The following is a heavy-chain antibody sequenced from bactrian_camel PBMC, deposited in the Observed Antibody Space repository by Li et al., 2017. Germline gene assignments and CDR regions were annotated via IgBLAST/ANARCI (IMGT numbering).Heavy chain of an antibody. V-gene: IGHV3S40*01. CDR3: ATDLLVCRMSRRRFSI. J-gene: IGHJ4*01. D-gene: IGHD4*01. CDR1: GNTASVDC. Sequence: ESGGGSVQAGRSLRLSCVVSGNTASVDCMGWFRQAPGKEREGVARIYRGGSSPYYADSVKGRFTISQDYAKNTVFLQMNSLKPEDTAMYYCATDLLVCRMSRRRFSILGPGDPGHRL. CDR2: IYRGGSSP.